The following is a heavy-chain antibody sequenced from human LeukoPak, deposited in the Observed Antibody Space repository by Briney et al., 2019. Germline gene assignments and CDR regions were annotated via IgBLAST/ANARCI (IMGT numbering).Heavy chain of an antibody. CDR1: GFTFSSYA. J-gene: IGHJ4*02. Sequence: PGGSLRLSCAASGFTFSSYAMRWVRQAPGKGLEWVSAISVSGDYTYYADSVEGRFTISRDNSKNTLYLQMNSLRAEATAVYYCVTNPFTGYSSGWGQGTLVTVSS. D-gene: IGHD6-19*01. CDR3: VTNPFTGYSSG. CDR2: ISVSGDYT. V-gene: IGHV3-23*01.